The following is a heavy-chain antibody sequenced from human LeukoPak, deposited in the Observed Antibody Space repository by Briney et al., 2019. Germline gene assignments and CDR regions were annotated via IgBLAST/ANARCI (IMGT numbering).Heavy chain of an antibody. Sequence: GASVKVSCKASGGTFSSYAISWVRQAPGQGLEWMGGIIPIFGTANYAQKFQGRVTITADESTSTAYMGLSSLRSEDTAVYYCARGGYFSYYFDYWGQGTLVTVSS. CDR2: IIPIFGTA. D-gene: IGHD3-22*01. V-gene: IGHV1-69*13. CDR3: ARGGYFSYYFDY. CDR1: GGTFSSYA. J-gene: IGHJ4*02.